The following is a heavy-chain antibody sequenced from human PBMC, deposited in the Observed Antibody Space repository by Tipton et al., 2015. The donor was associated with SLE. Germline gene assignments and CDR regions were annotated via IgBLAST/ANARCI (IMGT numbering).Heavy chain of an antibody. CDR1: GFTFSSYS. CDR3: ARDYDVWSGYGFDP. J-gene: IGHJ5*02. D-gene: IGHD3-3*01. Sequence: SLRLSCAASGFTFSSYSMHWVRQAPGKGLEWVSYISSSSSTIYYADSVKGRFTISRDNAKNSLYLQMNSLRAEDTAVYYCARDYDVWSGYGFDPWGEGTLFSVSS. CDR2: ISSSSSTI. V-gene: IGHV3-48*01.